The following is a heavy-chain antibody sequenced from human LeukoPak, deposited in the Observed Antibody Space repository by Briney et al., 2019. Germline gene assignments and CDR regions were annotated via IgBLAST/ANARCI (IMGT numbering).Heavy chain of an antibody. CDR2: ISSSSSYI. V-gene: IGHV3-21*01. D-gene: IGHD6-19*01. CDR3: ARMFGVAGRFDY. CDR1: GFTFSSYA. Sequence: GGSLRLSCAASGFTFSSYAMSWVRQAPGKGLEWVSSISSSSSYIYYADSVKGRFTISRDNAKNSLYLQMNSLRAEDTAVYYCARMFGVAGRFDYWGQGTLVTVSS. J-gene: IGHJ4*02.